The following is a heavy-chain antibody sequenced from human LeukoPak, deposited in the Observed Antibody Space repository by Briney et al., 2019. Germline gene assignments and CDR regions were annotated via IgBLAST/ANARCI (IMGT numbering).Heavy chain of an antibody. CDR1: GFNFIDYS. V-gene: IGHV3-48*01. Sequence: GGSLRLSCVASGFNFIDYSMNWVRQAPGKGLEWISYIGISSGNTKYADSVKGRFTISRDKARNSLYLQMNSLRVEDTAVYYCARDHRFAFDNWGHGTLVTDSS. J-gene: IGHJ4*01. CDR2: IGISSGNT. CDR3: ARDHRFAFDN.